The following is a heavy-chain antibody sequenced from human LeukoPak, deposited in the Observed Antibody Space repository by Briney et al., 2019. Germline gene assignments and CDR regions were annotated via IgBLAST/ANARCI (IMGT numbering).Heavy chain of an antibody. D-gene: IGHD6-19*01. CDR2: IYISGST. CDR3: ARESHNSSGWYYYYYYYMDV. Sequence: SETLSLTCTVSGGSISNYYRSWIRQPAGKGLEWIGHIYISGSTNYNPSLKSRVTMSVDTSKNQFSLKLSSVTAVDTAVYYCARESHNSSGWYYYYYYYMDVWGKGTTVTVSS. J-gene: IGHJ6*03. V-gene: IGHV4-4*07. CDR1: GGSISNYY.